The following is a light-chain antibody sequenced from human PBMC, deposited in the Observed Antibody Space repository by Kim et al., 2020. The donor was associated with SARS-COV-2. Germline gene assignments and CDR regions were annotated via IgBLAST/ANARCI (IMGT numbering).Light chain of an antibody. V-gene: IGKV1-5*01. CDR3: QQYDINPLT. Sequence: SASVGDRVTIAGRASQSIRTWLAWYQQKPGKAPKVLIYDASTLISGVPSRFGGSGSGTEFTLTISSLQPDDFATYYCQQYDINPLTFGQGTKLEI. CDR2: DAS. CDR1: QSIRTW. J-gene: IGKJ2*01.